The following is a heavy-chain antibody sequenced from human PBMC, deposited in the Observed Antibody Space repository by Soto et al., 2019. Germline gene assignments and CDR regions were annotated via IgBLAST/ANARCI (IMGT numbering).Heavy chain of an antibody. CDR1: GGSISSGGYS. Sequence: QLQLQESGSGLVKPSQTLSLTCAVSGGSISSGGYSWSWIRQPPGKGLEWIGYIYHSGSTYCNPSLKSRFTISVDRSKNQFSLKLSSVTAADTAVYYCARGWGGTTYNWFDPWGQGTLVTVSS. CDR3: ARGWGGTTYNWFDP. D-gene: IGHD1-1*01. V-gene: IGHV4-30-2*01. J-gene: IGHJ5*02. CDR2: IYHSGST.